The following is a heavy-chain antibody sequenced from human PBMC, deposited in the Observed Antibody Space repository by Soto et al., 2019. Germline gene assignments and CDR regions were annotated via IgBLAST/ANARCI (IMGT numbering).Heavy chain of an antibody. CDR1: GFSLSTSGVG. CDR2: IYWDDDK. Sequence: SGPTLVNPTQTLTLTCTFSGFSLSTSGVGVGWIRQPPGKALEWLALIYWDDDKRYSPSLKSRLTITKDTSKNQVVLTMTNMDPVDTATYYCAHSPPKHYDYIWGSYIPVNWGQGTLVTVSS. V-gene: IGHV2-5*02. D-gene: IGHD3-16*01. CDR3: AHSPPKHYDYIWGSYIPVN. J-gene: IGHJ4*02.